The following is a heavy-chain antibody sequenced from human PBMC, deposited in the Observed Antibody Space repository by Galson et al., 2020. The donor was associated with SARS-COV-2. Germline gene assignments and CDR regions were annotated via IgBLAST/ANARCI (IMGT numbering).Heavy chain of an antibody. CDR2: ISYDGSNK. V-gene: IGHV3-30*04. D-gene: IGHD5-12*01. CDR3: SGYVSNGMGV. J-gene: IGHJ6*02. Sequence: TGGSLRLSCAVSGFTFSSYAMHWVRQAPGKGLEWVAIISYDGSNKYYADSVKGRFTISRDNSKNTLYLQMNSLRAEDTAVYYCSGYVSNGMGVWGQGTMVTVCS. CDR1: GFTFSSYA.